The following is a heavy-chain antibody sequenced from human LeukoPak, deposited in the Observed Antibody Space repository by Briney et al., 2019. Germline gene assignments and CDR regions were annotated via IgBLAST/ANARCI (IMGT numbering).Heavy chain of an antibody. J-gene: IGHJ6*02. CDR1: GFTFSAYW. Sequence: GGSLRLSCAASGFTFSAYWMHWVRQAPGKGLEWVSVIYSGGSTYYADSVKGRFTISRDNSKNTLYLQMNSLRAEDTAVYYCARSVYSTRGMDVWGQGTTVTVSS. D-gene: IGHD4-11*01. CDR3: ARSVYSTRGMDV. CDR2: IYSGGST. V-gene: IGHV3-53*01.